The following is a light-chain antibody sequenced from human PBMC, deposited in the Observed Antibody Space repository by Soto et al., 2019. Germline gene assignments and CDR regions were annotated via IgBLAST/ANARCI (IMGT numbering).Light chain of an antibody. V-gene: IGKV1-8*01. Sequence: AIRMTQSPSSFSASTGDRVTITCRASQDISSYLAWYQQKPGQAPKLLIYGASTLQSGVPSRFSGGGSGTDFTLTIRCLQSEDFATYSCQHCKNYPWTFGQGTKVEIK. J-gene: IGKJ1*01. CDR1: QDISSY. CDR2: GAS. CDR3: QHCKNYPWT.